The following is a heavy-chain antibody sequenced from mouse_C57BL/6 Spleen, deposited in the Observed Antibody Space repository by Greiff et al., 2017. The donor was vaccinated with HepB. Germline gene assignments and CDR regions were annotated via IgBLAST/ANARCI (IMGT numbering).Heavy chain of an antibody. J-gene: IGHJ3*01. CDR3: TRNDGYRFAY. Sequence: QVQLQQSGAELVRPGASVTLSCKASGYTFTDYEMHWVKQTPVHGLEWIGAIDPETGGTAYNQKFKGKAILTADKSTSPAYMELRSLTSEDSAVYYCTRNDGYRFAYWGQGTLVTVSA. D-gene: IGHD2-3*01. CDR1: GYTFTDYE. V-gene: IGHV1-15*01. CDR2: IDPETGGT.